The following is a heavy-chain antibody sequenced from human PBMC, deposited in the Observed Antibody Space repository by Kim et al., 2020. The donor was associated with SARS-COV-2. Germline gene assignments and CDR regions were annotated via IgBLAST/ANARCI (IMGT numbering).Heavy chain of an antibody. CDR3: ARDGLGYY. Sequence: SSYIYYADSVKGRFTISRDNAKNSLYLQMNSLRAEDTAVYYCARDGLGYYWGQGTLVTVSS. J-gene: IGHJ4*02. CDR2: SSYI. V-gene: IGHV3-21*01.